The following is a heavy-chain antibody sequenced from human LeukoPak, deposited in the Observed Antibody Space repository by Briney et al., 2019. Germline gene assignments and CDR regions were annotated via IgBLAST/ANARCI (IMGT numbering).Heavy chain of an antibody. CDR3: ARTDITMVRGEKPLFGY. D-gene: IGHD3-10*01. J-gene: IGHJ4*02. CDR2: INPNSGGT. CDR1: GHTFTGYY. Sequence: ASVKVSCKASGHTFTGYYMHWVRQAPGQGLEWMGWINPNSGGTNYAQKFQGRVTMTRDTSISTAYMELSRLRSDDTAVYYCARTDITMVRGEKPLFGYWGQGTLVTVSS. V-gene: IGHV1-2*02.